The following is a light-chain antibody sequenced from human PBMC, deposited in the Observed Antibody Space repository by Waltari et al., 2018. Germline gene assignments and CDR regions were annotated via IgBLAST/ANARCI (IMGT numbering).Light chain of an antibody. CDR2: GAS. J-gene: IGKJ1*01. CDR3: QKYGTSPRT. CDR1: QGVTGNY. Sequence: EIVLTQSPGTLSLSPGGRATLSCRASQGVTGNYLAWYQQKPGQAPRLIMFGASTRATGIPDRFSGSGSGTDFTLTISRLEPEDFAVYYCQKYGTSPRTFGQGTKVEIK. V-gene: IGKV3-20*01.